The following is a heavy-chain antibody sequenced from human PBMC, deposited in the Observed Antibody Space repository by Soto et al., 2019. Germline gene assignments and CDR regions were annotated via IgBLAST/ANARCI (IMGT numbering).Heavy chain of an antibody. D-gene: IGHD3-10*01. J-gene: IGHJ5*02. CDR3: ARDRAGITMVRGVTFRWFDP. CDR1: GGSISSGGNS. CDR2: IYHSGST. Sequence: SETLSLTCAVSGGSISSGGNSWSWIRQPPGKGLEWIGYIYHSGSTYYNPSLKSRVTISVDRSKNQFSLKLSSVTAADTAVYYCARDRAGITMVRGVTFRWFDPWGQGTLVTVSS. V-gene: IGHV4-30-2*01.